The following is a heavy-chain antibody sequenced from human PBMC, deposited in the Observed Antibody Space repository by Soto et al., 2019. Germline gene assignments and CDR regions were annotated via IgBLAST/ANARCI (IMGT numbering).Heavy chain of an antibody. Sequence: GSLSLSCAASGFTFSSYWMSWVRQAPGKGLEWVANIKQDGSEKYYVDSVKGRFTTSRDNAKNTLYLQMNSLRAEDTAVYYCARVWRTVTTAWFDPWGQGTLVTVSS. J-gene: IGHJ5*02. D-gene: IGHD4-4*01. CDR2: IKQDGSEK. CDR1: GFTFSSYW. V-gene: IGHV3-7*01. CDR3: ARVWRTVTTAWFDP.